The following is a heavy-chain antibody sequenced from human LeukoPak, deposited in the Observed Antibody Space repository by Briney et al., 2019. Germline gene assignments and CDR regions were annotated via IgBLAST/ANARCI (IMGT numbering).Heavy chain of an antibody. CDR3: ARGGDGYNPSVGYFDY. V-gene: IGHV3-48*04. D-gene: IGHD5-24*01. J-gene: IGHJ4*03. CDR1: GFTFSSYW. Sequence: GSLRLSCAASGFTFSSYWMSWVRQAPGKGLEWVSYISSSGSTIYYADSVKGRFTISRDNAKNSLYLQMNSLRAEDTAVYYCARGGDGYNPSVGYFDYWGQGTMVTVSS. CDR2: ISSSGSTI.